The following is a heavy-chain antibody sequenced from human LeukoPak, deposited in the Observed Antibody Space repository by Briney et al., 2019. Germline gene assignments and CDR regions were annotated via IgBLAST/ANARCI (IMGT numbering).Heavy chain of an antibody. D-gene: IGHD3-10*01. Sequence: PGGSLRLSCAASGFTFSSYGMHWVRQAPGKGLEWVALIRYDGSNKYYADSVKGRFTISRGNSKNTLYLQMNSLRAEDTAVYYCARNLETPRGFGELYCAFNYWGQGTLVTVSS. CDR2: IRYDGSNK. V-gene: IGHV3-30*02. CDR1: GFTFSSYG. CDR3: ARNLETPRGFGELYCAFNY. J-gene: IGHJ4*02.